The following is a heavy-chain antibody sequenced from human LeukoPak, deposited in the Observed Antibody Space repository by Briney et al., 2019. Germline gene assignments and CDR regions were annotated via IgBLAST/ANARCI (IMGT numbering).Heavy chain of an antibody. Sequence: ASVKVSCKASGYTFTGYYMHWVRQAPGQGLEWMGWINPNSGGTNYAQKFQGRITMTRDTSISTAYMELSRLRSDDTAVYYCARGNNYYGSGSYFYNWFDTWGQGTLVTVSS. CDR3: ARGNNYYGSGSYFYNWFDT. V-gene: IGHV1-2*02. J-gene: IGHJ5*02. CDR2: INPNSGGT. CDR1: GYTFTGYY. D-gene: IGHD3-10*01.